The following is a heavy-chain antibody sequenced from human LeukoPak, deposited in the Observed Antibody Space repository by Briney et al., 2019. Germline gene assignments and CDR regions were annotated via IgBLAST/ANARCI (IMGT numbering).Heavy chain of an antibody. J-gene: IGHJ6*02. CDR3: ARNQQLGGHSYYYYGMDV. D-gene: IGHD3-16*01. CDR1: GFTFSSYA. CDR2: ISGGGVTT. Sequence: GGSLRLSCAASGFTFSSYAMHWARQAPGKGLEWVSGISGGGVTTYYADSVKGRFTISRDNSKNTLYLQMNSLRADDTAIYYCARNQQLGGHSYYYYGMDVWGQGTTVTVSS. V-gene: IGHV3-23*01.